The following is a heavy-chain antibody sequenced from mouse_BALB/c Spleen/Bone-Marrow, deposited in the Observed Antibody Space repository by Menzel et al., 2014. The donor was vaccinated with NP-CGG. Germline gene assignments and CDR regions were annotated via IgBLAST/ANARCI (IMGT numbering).Heavy chain of an antibody. J-gene: IGHJ3*01. CDR1: GYSFTGYN. V-gene: IGHV1-39*01. CDR2: IDPYYGNT. D-gene: IGHD2-3*01. Sequence: VQLKESGPELEKPGASVKISCKASGYSFTGYNMNWVKQSNGKSLEWIGNIDPYYGNTTYNQKFKGKATLTVDKSSSTAYMQHKSLTSEDSVVYYCAIKSYEGGFAYWGQGTLVTVSA. CDR3: AIKSYEGGFAY.